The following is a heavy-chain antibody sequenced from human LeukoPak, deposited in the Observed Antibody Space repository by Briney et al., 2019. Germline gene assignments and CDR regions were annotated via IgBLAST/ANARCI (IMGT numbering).Heavy chain of an antibody. J-gene: IGHJ4*02. CDR2: ISYDGRTD. V-gene: IGHV3-30*18. Sequence: GGSLRLSCAASGFTFSIHAMHWVRQAPGKGLEWLAYISYDGRTDYHADSVKGRFSISRDNSKNTLYLQMNSLRAEDTAVYYCAKDRLGIAVAGIDYWGQGTLVTVSS. CDR1: GFTFSIHA. D-gene: IGHD6-19*01. CDR3: AKDRLGIAVAGIDY.